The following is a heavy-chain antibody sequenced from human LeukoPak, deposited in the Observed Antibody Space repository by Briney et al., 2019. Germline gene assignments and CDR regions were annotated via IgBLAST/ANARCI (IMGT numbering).Heavy chain of an antibody. D-gene: IGHD4-17*01. Sequence: GGSLRLSCAASGFTFSSSDMHWVRQVIGKGLEWVSAIGTVGDTYYSDSVKGRFTISRDNAKNSLYLQMNSLRAEDTAVYYCAKEIYGDSTGGRFQQWGQGTLVTVSS. V-gene: IGHV3-13*01. CDR2: IGTVGDT. J-gene: IGHJ1*01. CDR1: GFTFSSSD. CDR3: AKEIYGDSTGGRFQQ.